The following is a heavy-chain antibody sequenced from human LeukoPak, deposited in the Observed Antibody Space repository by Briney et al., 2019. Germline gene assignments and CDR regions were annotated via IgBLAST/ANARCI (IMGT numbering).Heavy chain of an antibody. CDR3: AREVTYYDFWSGYYTEYYFDY. D-gene: IGHD3-3*01. V-gene: IGHV6-1*01. J-gene: IGHJ4*02. Sequence: SQTLSLTCAISGDSVSSNSAAWNWIRQSPSRGLEWLGRTYYRSKWYNDYAVSVKSRITINPDTSKNQFSLQLNSVTPEDTAVYYCAREVTYYDFWSGYYTEYYFDYWGQGTLVTVSS. CDR1: GDSVSSNSAA. CDR2: TYYRSKWYN.